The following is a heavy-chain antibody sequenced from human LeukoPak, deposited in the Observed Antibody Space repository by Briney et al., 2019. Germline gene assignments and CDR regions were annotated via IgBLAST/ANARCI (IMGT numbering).Heavy chain of an antibody. CDR2: IIPILGIA. V-gene: IGHV1-69*04. CDR1: GGTFSSYA. J-gene: IGHJ3*02. D-gene: IGHD6-13*01. CDR3: ARSSPSIAAAGDAFDI. Sequence: GASVTVSFTASGGTFSSYAISWVRQAPGQGLEWMGRIIPILGIANYAQKFQGRVTITADKSTSTAYMELSSLRSEDTAVYYCARSSPSIAAAGDAFDIWGQGTMVTVSS.